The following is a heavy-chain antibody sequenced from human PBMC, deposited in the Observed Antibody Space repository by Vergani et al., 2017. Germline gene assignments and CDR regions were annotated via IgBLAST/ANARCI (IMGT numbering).Heavy chain of an antibody. CDR2: INHSGST. V-gene: IGHV4-34*01. CDR3: ASGSNYDSSGYDAFDI. CDR1: GGSFSGYY. Sequence: QVQLQQWGAGLLKPSETLSLTCAVYGGSFSGYYWSWIRQPPGKGLEWIGEINHSGSTNYNPSLKSRVTISVDTSKNQFSLKLSSVTAADTAVYYCASGSNYDSSGYDAFDIWGQGTMVTVSS. J-gene: IGHJ3*02. D-gene: IGHD3-22*01.